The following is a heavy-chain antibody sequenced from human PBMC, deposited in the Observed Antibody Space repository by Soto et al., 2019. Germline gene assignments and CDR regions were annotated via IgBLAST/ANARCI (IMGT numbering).Heavy chain of an antibody. Sequence: KTSETLSLTCTVSRGAISSPNCWTFVRQTPGKGLEWIGEIYHTGNTNYNPSLRSRATISVDMSKRQFSLNVTSVTAEDTAVYYCAKVAGDGYNWRRPYFDYWGQGTLVTVSS. D-gene: IGHD5-12*01. J-gene: IGHJ4*02. CDR1: RGAISSPNC. CDR2: IYHTGNT. V-gene: IGHV4-4*02. CDR3: AKVAGDGYNWRRPYFDY.